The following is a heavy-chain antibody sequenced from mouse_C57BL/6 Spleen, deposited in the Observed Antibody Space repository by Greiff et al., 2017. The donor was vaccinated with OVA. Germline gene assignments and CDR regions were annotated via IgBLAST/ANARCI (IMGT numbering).Heavy chain of an antibody. D-gene: IGHD2-4*01. Sequence: QVQLQQSGPGLVAPSQSLSITCTVSGFSLTSSGVDWVRQPPGKGLEWLGVIWGGGSTNYNSALMSRLSISKDNSKSQVFLKMNSLPTDDTAMYYCAKRDDYDGFAYWGQGTLVTVSA. J-gene: IGHJ3*01. CDR2: IWGGGST. V-gene: IGHV2-9*01. CDR3: AKRDDYDGFAY. CDR1: GFSLTSSG.